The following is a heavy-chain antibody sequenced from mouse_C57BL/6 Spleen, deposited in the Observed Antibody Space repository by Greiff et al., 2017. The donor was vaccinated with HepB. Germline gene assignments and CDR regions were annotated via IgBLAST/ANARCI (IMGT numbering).Heavy chain of an antibody. V-gene: IGHV5-6*01. CDR2: ISSGGSYT. D-gene: IGHD4-1*01. CDR3: ARHLGPWYFDV. J-gene: IGHJ1*03. CDR1: GFTFSSYG. Sequence: EVQVVESGGDLVKPGGSLKLSCAASGFTFSSYGMSWVRQTPDKRLEWVATISSGGSYTYYPDSVKGRFTISRDNAKNTLYLQMSSLKSEDTAMYYCARHLGPWYFDVWGTGTTVTVSS.